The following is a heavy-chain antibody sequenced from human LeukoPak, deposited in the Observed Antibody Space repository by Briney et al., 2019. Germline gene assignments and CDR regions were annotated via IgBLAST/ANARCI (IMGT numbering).Heavy chain of an antibody. D-gene: IGHD1-1*01. V-gene: IGHV4-34*01. CDR2: INHSGST. CDR1: GGSFSGYY. J-gene: IGHJ4*02. Sequence: KPSETLSLTCAVYGGSFSGYYWSWIRQPPGKGLEWIGEINHSGSTNSNPSLKSRVTISVDTSKNQFSLQLNSVTPEDTAVYYWATGTTHMCGGGFDYWGQGTLVTVSS. CDR3: ATGTTHMCGGGFDY.